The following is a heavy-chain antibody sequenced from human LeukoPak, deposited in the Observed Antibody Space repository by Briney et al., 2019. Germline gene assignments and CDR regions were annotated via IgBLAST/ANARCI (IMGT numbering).Heavy chain of an antibody. D-gene: IGHD5-12*01. J-gene: IGHJ6*02. CDR3: AREGVYSGYKYYYYGMDV. V-gene: IGHV1-18*01. CDR1: GYTFTSYG. CDR2: ILAYNGNT. Sequence: ASVKVSCKPSGYTFTSYGISWVRPAPRQGIEWMGWILAYNGNTNYAQKLQGRVTMTTDTSTSTAYMELRSLRSDDTAVYYCAREGVYSGYKYYYYGMDVWGQGTTVTVSS.